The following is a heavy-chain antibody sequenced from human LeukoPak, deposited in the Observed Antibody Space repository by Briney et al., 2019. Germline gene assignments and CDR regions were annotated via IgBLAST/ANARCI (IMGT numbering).Heavy chain of an antibody. CDR1: GFTFSDYY. D-gene: IGHD2/OR15-2a*01. CDR3: ARAPKSIHHYYYYIDV. Sequence: GGSLRLSCAASGFTFSDYYMSWIRQAPGKGLEWVSYISSSSSYTYYADSVKGRFTISRDNAKNSLYLQMNSLRAEDTAVYYCARAPKSIHHYYYYIDVWGKGTTVTVSS. V-gene: IGHV3-11*06. CDR2: ISSSSSYT. J-gene: IGHJ6*03.